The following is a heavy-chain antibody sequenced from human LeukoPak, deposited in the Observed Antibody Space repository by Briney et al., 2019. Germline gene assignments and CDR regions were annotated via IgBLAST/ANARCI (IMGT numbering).Heavy chain of an antibody. CDR1: GGSISSGSYY. CDR2: IYTSGNT. V-gene: IGHV4-61*02. D-gene: IGHD6-13*01. J-gene: IGHJ3*02. CDR3: TRAWQQLAYGFDI. Sequence: SETLSLTCTVSGGSISSGSYYWSWIRQPAGKGLEWIGRIYTSGNTKYNPSLKSRVTMSVDTSKNQFSLKLTSVTAADTAMYYCTRAWQQLAYGFDIWGQGTMVTVSS.